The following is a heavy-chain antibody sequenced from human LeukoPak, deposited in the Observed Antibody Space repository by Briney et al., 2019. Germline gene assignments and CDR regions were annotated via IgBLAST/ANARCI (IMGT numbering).Heavy chain of an antibody. CDR2: IYYSGST. V-gene: IGHV4-59*12. Sequence: PSETLSLTCAVYGGSFSGYYWTWIRQPPGKGLEWIGYIYYSGSTNYNPSLKSRVTISVDTSKNQFSLKLSSVTAADTAVYYCARDRGFYGDYPYFDYWGQGTLVTVSS. D-gene: IGHD4-17*01. CDR3: ARDRGFYGDYPYFDY. CDR1: GGSFSGYY. J-gene: IGHJ4*02.